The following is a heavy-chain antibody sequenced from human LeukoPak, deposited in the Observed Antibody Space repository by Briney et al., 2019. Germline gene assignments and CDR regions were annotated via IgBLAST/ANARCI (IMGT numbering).Heavy chain of an antibody. CDR2: HYYSVST. D-gene: IGHD6-13*01. CDR3: ARLSRIAAAGRYDYHNLDV. CDR1: GGSIRGYY. Sequence: SETLSLTCSVPGGSIRGYYWSWIRQPPGKGLEWIAYHYYSVSTNYNPSLKSRVTISVDTSKNPFSLKLTSVTAADTAVYYCARLSRIAAAGRYDYHNLDVWGKGTTVTVSS. V-gene: IGHV4-59*01. J-gene: IGHJ6*04.